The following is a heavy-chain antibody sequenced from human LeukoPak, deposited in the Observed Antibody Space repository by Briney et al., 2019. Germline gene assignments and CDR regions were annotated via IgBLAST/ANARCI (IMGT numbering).Heavy chain of an antibody. V-gene: IGHV3-53*01. CDR3: ARAPLHYYGMDV. Sequence: GGSLRLSCAASGFTVSSNYMSWVRQAPGKGLEWVSVIYSGGSTYYADSVKGRFTISSDNSKNTLYLQMNSLRAEDTAVYYCARAPLHYYGMDVWGQGTTVTVSS. CDR2: IYSGGST. J-gene: IGHJ6*02. CDR1: GFTVSSNY.